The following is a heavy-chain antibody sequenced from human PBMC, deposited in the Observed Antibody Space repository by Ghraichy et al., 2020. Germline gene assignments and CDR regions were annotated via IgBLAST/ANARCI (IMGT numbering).Heavy chain of an antibody. Sequence: GGSLRLSCAPSGFTFSGYAMHWVRQAPGKGLEWVAIISHDGSTTYYADSVKGRFTISRDNSKRTLYLQMNSLRAEDTAVYYCARDYYYDGDASLDYWGQGTLVTVSS. CDR1: GFTFSGYA. V-gene: IGHV3-30*04. CDR2: ISHDGSTT. J-gene: IGHJ4*02. D-gene: IGHD3-22*01. CDR3: ARDYYYDGDASLDY.